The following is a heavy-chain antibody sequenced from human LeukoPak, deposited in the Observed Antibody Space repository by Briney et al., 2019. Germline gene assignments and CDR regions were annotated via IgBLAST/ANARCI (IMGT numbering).Heavy chain of an antibody. CDR2: ISYDGSHQ. CDR3: ARGSVVGGRDAFYI. CDR1: GFTFSSYA. V-gene: IGHV3-30-3*01. D-gene: IGHD3-22*01. Sequence: SGGSLRLSCAASGFTFSSYAIHWVRQAPGKGLGWVAVISYDGSHQYYGDPVKGRFTISRYNSVNTLYLQWNCLRAEDTSVYYCARGSVVGGRDAFYIWGQGTKVTVSS. J-gene: IGHJ3*02.